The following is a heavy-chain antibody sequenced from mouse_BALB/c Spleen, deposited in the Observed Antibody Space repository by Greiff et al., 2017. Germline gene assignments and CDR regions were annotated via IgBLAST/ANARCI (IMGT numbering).Heavy chain of an antibody. CDR3: ARPPYNGGYYFDY. D-gene: IGHD1-3*01. V-gene: IGHV5-9*03. CDR2: ISSGGGNT. CDR1: GFTFSSYT. Sequence: EVKLVESGGGLVKPGGSLKLSCAASGFTFSSYTMSWVRQTPEKRLEWVATISSGGGNTYYPDSVKGRFTISRDNAKNNLYLQMSSLRSEDTALYYCARPPYNGGYYFDYWGQGTTLTVSS. J-gene: IGHJ2*01.